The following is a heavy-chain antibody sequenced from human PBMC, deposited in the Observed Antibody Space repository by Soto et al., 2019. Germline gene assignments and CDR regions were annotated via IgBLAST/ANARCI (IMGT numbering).Heavy chain of an antibody. V-gene: IGHV3-23*01. J-gene: IGHJ4*02. CDR1: GFTFSRYA. D-gene: IGHD6-19*01. CDR3: ASFPASGWCQLDY. CDR2: ISGNGDST. Sequence: PGGSLRLSCAASGFTFSRYAMSWVRQAPGKGLEWVSAISGNGDSTYYADSVKGRFSISRDNSKNTLYLQVYSLRVEDTAVYHCASFPASGWCQLDYWGQGTPVTVSS.